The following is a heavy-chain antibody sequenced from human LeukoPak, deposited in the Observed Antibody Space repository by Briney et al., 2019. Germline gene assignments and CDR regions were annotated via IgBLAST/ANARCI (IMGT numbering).Heavy chain of an antibody. D-gene: IGHD3-9*01. Sequence: SGGSMRLSCAASGFTFSSYARSWVRQAPGKGLEWVSAISGSGGSTYYADSVKGRFTISRDNSKNTLYLQTNSQRAEGTAVYYCAKGQRDTLTGYFDYWGQGTLVSVSS. CDR1: GFTFSSYA. J-gene: IGHJ4*02. V-gene: IGHV3-23*01. CDR3: AKGQRDTLTGYFDY. CDR2: ISGSGGST.